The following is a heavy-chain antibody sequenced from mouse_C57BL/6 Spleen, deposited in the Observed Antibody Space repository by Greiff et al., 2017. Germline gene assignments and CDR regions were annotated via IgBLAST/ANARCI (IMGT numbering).Heavy chain of an antibody. CDR3: AKRDGITTVVATKAMDY. J-gene: IGHJ4*01. Sequence: QVQLQQPGAELVRPGSSVKLSCKASGYTFTSYWMDWVKQRPGQGLEWIGNIYPTDSETHYNQKFKDKATLTVDKSSSTAYMQFSSLTSEDSAVYYGAKRDGITTVVATKAMDYWGQGTSVTVSS. V-gene: IGHV1-61*01. CDR2: IYPTDSET. D-gene: IGHD1-1*01. CDR1: GYTFTSYW.